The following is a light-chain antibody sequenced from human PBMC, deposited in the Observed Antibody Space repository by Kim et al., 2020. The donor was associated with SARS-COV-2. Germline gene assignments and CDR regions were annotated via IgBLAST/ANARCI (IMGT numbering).Light chain of an antibody. CDR3: SAWDSSLGAWV. J-gene: IGLJ3*02. Sequence: QAGLTQPPSVSKGLRQTATLTCTGNSNNIGNQGAVWLQHHQGHPPKLLSYRNNNRPSGISERLSASRSGNTASLTSTGLQPEDEADYYCSAWDSSLGAWVFGGGTQLTVL. CDR2: RNN. CDR1: SNNIGNQG. V-gene: IGLV10-54*01.